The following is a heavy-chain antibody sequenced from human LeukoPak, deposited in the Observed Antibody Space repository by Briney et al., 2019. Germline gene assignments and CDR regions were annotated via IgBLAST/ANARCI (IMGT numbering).Heavy chain of an antibody. J-gene: IGHJ4*02. CDR1: GYTFMNYY. D-gene: IGHD4-17*01. CDR2: ISPKSGDT. Sequence: RASVKVSCKASGYTFMNYYIHWVRQAPGQGLEWMGWISPKSGDTQHGQKFQGRVTMTRDTSISTASMELSRLTSDDTAVYFCARGQYYGDITFPLHYWGQGTLVTVSS. V-gene: IGHV1-2*02. CDR3: ARGQYYGDITFPLHY.